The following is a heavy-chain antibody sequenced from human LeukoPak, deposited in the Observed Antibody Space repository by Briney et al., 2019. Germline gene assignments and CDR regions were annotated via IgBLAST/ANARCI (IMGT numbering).Heavy chain of an antibody. CDR1: GFTFSNYW. Sequence: GGSLRLSCVASGFTFSNYWMHWVRQAPGKGLVWVSRINGDGSSTTYADSVKGRFTISRDNAKNSLYLQMNSLRAEDTAVYYCARAPIVVVPAAIRGSGMDVWGKGTTVTVSS. V-gene: IGHV3-74*01. CDR3: ARAPIVVVPAAIRGSGMDV. J-gene: IGHJ6*04. CDR2: INGDGSST. D-gene: IGHD2-2*01.